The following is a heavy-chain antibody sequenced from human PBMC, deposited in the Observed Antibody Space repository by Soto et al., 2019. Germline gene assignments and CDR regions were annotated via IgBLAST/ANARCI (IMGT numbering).Heavy chain of an antibody. CDR3: ARDPGEVNPIFDY. Sequence: PGGSLRLSCAASGFTFSSYGMHWVRQAPGKGLEWVAVIWYDGSNKYYADSVKGRFTISRDNSKNTLYLQMNSLRAEDTAVYYCARDPGEVNPIFDYWGQGTLVTVSS. CDR2: IWYDGSNK. D-gene: IGHD3-10*01. CDR1: GFTFSSYG. V-gene: IGHV3-33*01. J-gene: IGHJ4*02.